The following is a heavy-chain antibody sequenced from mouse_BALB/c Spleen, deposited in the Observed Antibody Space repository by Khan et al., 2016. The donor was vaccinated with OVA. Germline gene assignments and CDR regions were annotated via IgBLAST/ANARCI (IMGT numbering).Heavy chain of an antibody. V-gene: IGHV1-7*01. CDR2: IDLSTSYT. J-gene: IGHJ3*02. CDR3: ARRGICGMISW. CDR1: GYTFTAYW. D-gene: IGHD2-4*01. Sequence: VQLKESGAEVAKPGASVKLSCKASGYTFTAYWIHWVKQRPGQGLEWIGYIDLSTSYTEYNQKFKDKSTLTTDKSYSTAYMQLRSLTSEDSAVCYRARRGICGMISWWGQGTIGTVSA.